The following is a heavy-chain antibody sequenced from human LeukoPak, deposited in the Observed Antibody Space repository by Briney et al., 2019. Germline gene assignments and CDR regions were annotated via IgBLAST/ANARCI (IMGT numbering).Heavy chain of an antibody. CDR1: GFTFSDSY. J-gene: IGHJ4*02. Sequence: GGSLRLSCAASGFTFSDSYMSWIRQAPGKGLVWVSRINSDGSITTYADSVRGRFTISRDNAKSTLYLQMNSLRAEDTAVYYCASSTQISKYADYWGQGALVTVSS. CDR3: ASSTQISKYADY. D-gene: IGHD2-2*01. V-gene: IGHV3-74*01. CDR2: INSDGSIT.